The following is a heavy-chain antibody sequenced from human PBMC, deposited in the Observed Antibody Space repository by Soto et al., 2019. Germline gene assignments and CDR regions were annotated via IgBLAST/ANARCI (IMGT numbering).Heavy chain of an antibody. CDR1: GGTFSSYA. D-gene: IGHD3-10*01. V-gene: IGHV1-69*13. Sequence: SVKVSSKASGGTFSSYAISWVRQAPGQGLEWMGGIIPIFGTANYAQKFQGRVTITADESTSTAYMELSSLRSEDTAVYYCARDFTMVRGVPNWFDPWGQGTLVTVSS. CDR2: IIPIFGTA. J-gene: IGHJ5*02. CDR3: ARDFTMVRGVPNWFDP.